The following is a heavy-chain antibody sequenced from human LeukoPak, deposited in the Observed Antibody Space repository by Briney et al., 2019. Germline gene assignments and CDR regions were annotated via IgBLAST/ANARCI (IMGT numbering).Heavy chain of an antibody. CDR3: TTDRGWELLFY. D-gene: IGHD1-26*01. Sequence: GSLRLSCAASGFTFSNAWMSWVRQAPGKGLEWVGRIKSKTDGGTTDYAAPVKGGFTISRDDSKNTLYLQMNGLKTEDTAVYYCTTDRGWELLFYWGQGTLVTVSS. CDR2: IKSKTDGGTT. CDR1: GFTFSNAW. V-gene: IGHV3-15*01. J-gene: IGHJ4*02.